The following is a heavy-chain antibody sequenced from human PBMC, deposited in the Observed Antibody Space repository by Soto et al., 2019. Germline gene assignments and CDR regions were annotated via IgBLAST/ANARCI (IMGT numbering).Heavy chain of an antibody. CDR2: IWYDGSNK. V-gene: IGHV3-33*01. D-gene: IGHD3-22*01. J-gene: IGHJ6*02. CDR3: ARDRYDSSGYYHYYYGMDV. CDR1: GFTFSSYG. Sequence: GGSLRLSCAASGFTFSSYGMHWVRQAPGKGLEWVAVIWYDGSNKYYADSVKGRFTISRDNSKNTLYLQMNSLRAEDTAVYYCARDRYDSSGYYHYYYGMDVWGQGTTVTVSS.